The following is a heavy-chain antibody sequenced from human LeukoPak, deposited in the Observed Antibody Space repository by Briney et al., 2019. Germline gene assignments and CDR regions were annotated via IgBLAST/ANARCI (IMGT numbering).Heavy chain of an antibody. CDR2: IYTSGST. Sequence: SETLSLTCTVSGGSISSGSYYWSWIRQPAGKGLEWIGRIYTSGSTNYNPSLKSRVTISVDTSKNQFSLKLSSVTAADTAVYYCAAAGGASYYYYGMDVWGQGTRSPSP. D-gene: IGHD6-13*01. CDR3: AAAGGASYYYYGMDV. CDR1: GGSISSGSYY. V-gene: IGHV4-61*02. J-gene: IGHJ6*02.